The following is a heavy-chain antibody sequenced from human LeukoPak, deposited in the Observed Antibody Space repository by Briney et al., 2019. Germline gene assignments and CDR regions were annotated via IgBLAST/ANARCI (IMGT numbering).Heavy chain of an antibody. V-gene: IGHV4-39*07. CDR2: IYYSGST. CDR1: GGSISSSSYY. Sequence: SETLSLTCTVSGGSISSSSYYWGWIRQPPGKGLEWIGSIYYSGSTYYNPSLKSRVTISVDTSKNQFSLKLSSVTAADTAVYYCARGQAHFDYWGQGTLVTVSS. CDR3: ARGQAHFDY. J-gene: IGHJ4*02.